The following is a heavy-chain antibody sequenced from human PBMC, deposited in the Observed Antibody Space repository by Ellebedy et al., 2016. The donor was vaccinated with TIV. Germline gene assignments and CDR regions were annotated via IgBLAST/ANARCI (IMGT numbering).Heavy chain of an antibody. CDR2: IWSDGTTK. V-gene: IGHV3-33*01. J-gene: IGHJ4*02. Sequence: GGSLRLXXAASGFTFSSYGMHWVRQAPSKGLEWVAVIWSDGTTKYYSDSVKGRFTISRDNSKNTLYLQMNSLRAEDTAVYYCAREIIYGGYYFDYWGQGTLVTVSS. CDR1: GFTFSSYG. D-gene: IGHD4-23*01. CDR3: AREIIYGGYYFDY.